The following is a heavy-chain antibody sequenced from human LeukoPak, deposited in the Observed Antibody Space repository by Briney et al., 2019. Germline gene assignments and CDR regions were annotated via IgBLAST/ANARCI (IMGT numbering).Heavy chain of an antibody. CDR2: FDPEDGET. CDR1: GYTLTELS. V-gene: IGHV1-24*01. Sequence: ASVKVSCKVSGYTLTELSMHWVRQAPGKGLEWMGGFDPEDGETIYAQKFQGRVTMTEDTSTDTAYMELSSLRSEDTAVYYCARERITMVRGVIKKDTEYYNYYYMDVWGKGTTVTISS. CDR3: ARERITMVRGVIKKDTEYYNYYYMDV. D-gene: IGHD3-10*01. J-gene: IGHJ6*03.